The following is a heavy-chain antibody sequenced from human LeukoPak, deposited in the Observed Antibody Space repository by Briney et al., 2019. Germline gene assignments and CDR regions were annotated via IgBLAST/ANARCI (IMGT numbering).Heavy chain of an antibody. Sequence: SETLSLTCTVSGGSVSGYYCNWIRQPPGKGLEWIGYMSYSGSTNYNPSLKSRVTISVDTSKNQFSLKLSSVTAADTAVYYCASTTLDYYDSSGPWSYWGQGTLVTVSS. CDR1: GGSVSGYY. CDR2: MSYSGST. V-gene: IGHV4-59*02. J-gene: IGHJ4*02. D-gene: IGHD3-22*01. CDR3: ASTTLDYYDSSGPWSY.